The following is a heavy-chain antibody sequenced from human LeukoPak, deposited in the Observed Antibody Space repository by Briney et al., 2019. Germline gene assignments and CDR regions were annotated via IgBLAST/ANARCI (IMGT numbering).Heavy chain of an antibody. CDR2: IVYDGNDK. V-gene: IGHV3-30*02. Sequence: GGSLRLSCAASGFTFNTYGMHWVRQAPGEGLEWAALIVYDGNDKHYADSVRGRFTIFRDNSKNTVYLQMNSLRTEDTAVYYCAERDRGGLDYWGQGTLVTVSS. CDR3: AERDRGGLDY. J-gene: IGHJ4*02. D-gene: IGHD1-26*01. CDR1: GFTFNTYG.